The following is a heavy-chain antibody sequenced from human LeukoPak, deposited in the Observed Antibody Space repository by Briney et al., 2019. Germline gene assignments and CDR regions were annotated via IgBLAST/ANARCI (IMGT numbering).Heavy chain of an antibody. CDR2: ISTSGGFS. CDR1: GFTFSSYA. CDR3: ATVRLG. Sequence: GGSLRLSCAASGFTFSSYAMSWVRQAPGRGLEWVSTISTSGGFSYYADSVKGRFTISRDDSKNTVFLLLNSLRGEDTATYYCATVRLGWGQGTLVTVSS. D-gene: IGHD6-6*01. J-gene: IGHJ4*02. V-gene: IGHV3-23*01.